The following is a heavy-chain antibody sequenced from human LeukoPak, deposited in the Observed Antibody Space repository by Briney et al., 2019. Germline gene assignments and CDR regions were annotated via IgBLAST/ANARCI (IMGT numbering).Heavy chain of an antibody. CDR2: ISSSGSTI. CDR3: ARLSIAARRYYYYMDV. V-gene: IGHV3-11*01. D-gene: IGHD6-6*01. CDR1: GFTFSDYY. Sequence: PGGSLRLSCAASGFTFSDYYMSWIRQAPGKGLEWVSYISSSGSTIYYADSVKGRFTISRDNAKNSLYLQMNSLRAEDTAVYYCARLSIAARRYYYYMDVWGKGTTVTVSS. J-gene: IGHJ6*03.